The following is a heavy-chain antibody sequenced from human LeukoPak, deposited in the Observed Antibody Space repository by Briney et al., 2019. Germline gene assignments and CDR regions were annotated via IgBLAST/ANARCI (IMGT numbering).Heavy chain of an antibody. CDR2: IKKDGSEE. CDR1: GFTFSSYW. V-gene: IGHV3-7*01. J-gene: IGHJ4*02. D-gene: IGHD5-18*01. CDR3: ARHLSGVTGYTYGRGIDY. Sequence: GGSLRLSCAASGFTFSSYWMSWVRQAPGKGLEWVANIKKDGSEEYYVDSVKGRFTISRDNAKTSLYLHMNSLRAEDTAVYYCARHLSGVTGYTYGRGIDYWGQGTLVTVSS.